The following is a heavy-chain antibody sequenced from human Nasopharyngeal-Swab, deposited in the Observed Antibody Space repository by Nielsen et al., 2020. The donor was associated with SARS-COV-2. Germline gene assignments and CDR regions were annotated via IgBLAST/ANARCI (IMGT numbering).Heavy chain of an antibody. CDR3: AKVRTNYGMGLNGALDP. CDR1: GGTFRNSG. Sequence: SVKVPCKSSGGTFRNSGFSWVRQAPGQGLEWMGGIIPVFGTPLYAQKLQGRVTIPADESTTTTYMELSSLRSQDTAVYYCAKVRTNYGMGLNGALDPWGQGTLVTVSS. V-gene: IGHV1-69*13. CDR2: IIPVFGTP. J-gene: IGHJ5*02. D-gene: IGHD4-17*01.